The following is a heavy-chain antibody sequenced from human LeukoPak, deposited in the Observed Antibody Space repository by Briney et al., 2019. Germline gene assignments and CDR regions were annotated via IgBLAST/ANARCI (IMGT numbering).Heavy chain of an antibody. D-gene: IGHD3-22*01. CDR2: IGLTGAST. Sequence: GGSLRLSCAASGFTFSSYATSWVRRAPGKGLEWVSAIGLTGASTYYADSVKGRFTISRDNSKNTLFLQMNSLRAEDTAVYYCAKVSDRWLSPGYFDYWGQGTLLTVSS. CDR3: AKVSDRWLSPGYFDY. V-gene: IGHV3-23*01. J-gene: IGHJ4*02. CDR1: GFTFSSYA.